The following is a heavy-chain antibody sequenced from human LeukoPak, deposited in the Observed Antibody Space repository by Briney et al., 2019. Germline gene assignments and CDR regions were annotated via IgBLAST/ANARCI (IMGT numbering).Heavy chain of an antibody. CDR1: GGSFSGYY. CDR2: INHSGST. CDR3: ARGWQGRTAYYYYMDV. Sequence: SETLSLTCAVYGGSFSGYYWSWIRQPPGKGLEWIGEINHSGSTNYNPSLKSRVTISVDTSKNQFSLKLSSATAADTAVYYCARGWQGRTAYYYYMDVWGKGTTVTVSS. D-gene: IGHD2-21*02. V-gene: IGHV4-34*01. J-gene: IGHJ6*03.